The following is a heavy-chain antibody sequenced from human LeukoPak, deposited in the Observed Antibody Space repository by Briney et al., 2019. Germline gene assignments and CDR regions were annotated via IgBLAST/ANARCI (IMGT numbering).Heavy chain of an antibody. CDR1: GGSISSYY. CDR2: IYYSGST. CDR3: ARGWAAAAGTGYYGMDV. D-gene: IGHD6-13*01. V-gene: IGHV4-59*01. Sequence: SETLSLTCTVSGGSISSYYWSWIRQPPGKGLEWIGYIYYSGSTNYNPSLKSRVTISVDTSKNQFSLKLSSVTAADTAVYYCARGWAAAAGTGYYGMDVWGQGTTVTASS. J-gene: IGHJ6*02.